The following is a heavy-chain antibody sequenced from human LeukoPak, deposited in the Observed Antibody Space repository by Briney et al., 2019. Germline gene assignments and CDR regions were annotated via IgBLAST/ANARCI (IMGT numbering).Heavy chain of an antibody. D-gene: IGHD1-26*01. CDR1: GFTFSNNA. J-gene: IGHJ4*02. CDR3: AKGSGGGPTRPIDY. CDR2: ISGSGGST. V-gene: IGHV3-23*01. Sequence: PGGSLRLSCAASGFTFSNNAMSWVRQAPGKGLEWVSTISGSGGSTYYADSVKGRFTISRDNPRNTLYLQMNSLRAEDTAVYYCAKGSGGGPTRPIDYWGQGTLVTVSS.